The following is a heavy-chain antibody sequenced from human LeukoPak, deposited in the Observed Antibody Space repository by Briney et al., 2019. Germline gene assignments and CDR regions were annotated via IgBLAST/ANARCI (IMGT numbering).Heavy chain of an antibody. CDR3: AKLSDGSGLPYYFDS. CDR1: GFTFSSYA. Sequence: GGSLRLSCAASGFTFSSYAMSWVRQAPGKGLEWVSTISNSGGTTYYADSVKGRFTISRDDSEYTLYLQMNSLRAEDTAIYICAKLSDGSGLPYYFDSWGQGTLVTVS. V-gene: IGHV3-23*01. J-gene: IGHJ4*02. CDR2: ISNSGGTT. D-gene: IGHD3-10*01.